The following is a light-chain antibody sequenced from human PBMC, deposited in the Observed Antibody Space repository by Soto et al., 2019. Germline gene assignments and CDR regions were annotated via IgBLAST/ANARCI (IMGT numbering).Light chain of an antibody. J-gene: IGKJ4*01. CDR1: QDINNY. CDR2: YAS. CDR3: QQSEDLPLT. Sequence: DLPLTQSPPSLSASVGDRVTITCQASQDINNYLNWYQHEPGKAPRFLIYYASNLGTGVPSRFSGSGSGTNFTFTITSLQPEDFATYYCQQSEDLPLTFGGGTKVEIK. V-gene: IGKV1-33*01.